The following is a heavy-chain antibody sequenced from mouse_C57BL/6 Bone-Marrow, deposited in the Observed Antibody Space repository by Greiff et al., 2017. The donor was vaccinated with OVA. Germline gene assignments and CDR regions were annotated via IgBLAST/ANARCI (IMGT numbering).Heavy chain of an antibody. CDR2: IYPRSGNT. CDR1: GYTFTSYG. Sequence: VHLVESGAELARPGASVKLSCKASGYTFTSYGISWVKQRTGQGLEWIGEIYPRSGNTYYNEKFKGKATLTADKSSSTAYMELRSLTSEDSAVDFGARFNYYGSSSWYFEVWGTGTTVTVSS. V-gene: IGHV1-81*01. D-gene: IGHD1-1*01. CDR3: ARFNYYGSSSWYFEV. J-gene: IGHJ1*03.